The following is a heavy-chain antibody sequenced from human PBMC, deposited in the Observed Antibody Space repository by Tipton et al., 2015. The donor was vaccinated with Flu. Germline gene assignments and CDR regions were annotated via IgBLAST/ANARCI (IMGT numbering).Heavy chain of an antibody. Sequence: QVQLVQSGAEVKKPGASVKVSCKASGYTFTSYNMHWVRQAPGQGLEWMGIIYPAGGGISYAQKFQGRVIMTRDKSTGTVHMELSSLRSDDTAMYYCARDKGGGTYTFDVWGQGTMVTVSS. J-gene: IGHJ3*01. D-gene: IGHD1-1*01. CDR2: IYPAGGGI. CDR1: GYTFTSYN. V-gene: IGHV1-46*01. CDR3: ARDKGGGTYTFDV.